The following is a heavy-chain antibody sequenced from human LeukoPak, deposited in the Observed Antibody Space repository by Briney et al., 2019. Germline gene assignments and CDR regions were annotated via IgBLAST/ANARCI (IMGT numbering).Heavy chain of an antibody. CDR2: ISSSGSTI. CDR3: ARDGKGLAYYFDY. CDR1: GFTFDDYG. J-gene: IGHJ4*02. D-gene: IGHD6-19*01. Sequence: GGSLRLSCAASGFTFDDYGMSWVRQAPGKGLEWVSYISSSGSTIYYADSVKGRFTISRDNAKNSLYLQMNSLRAEDTAVYYCARDGKGLAYYFDYWGQGTLVTVSS. V-gene: IGHV3-48*03.